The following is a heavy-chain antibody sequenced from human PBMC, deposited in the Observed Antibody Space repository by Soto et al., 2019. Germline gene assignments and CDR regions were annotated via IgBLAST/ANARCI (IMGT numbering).Heavy chain of an antibody. Sequence: SETLSLTCTVSGGSVSSGSYYWSWIRQPPGKGLEWIGYIYYSGSTNYNPSVKGRFTISRDNSKNTLHLQMNSLRPEDTAVYYCARDRTQYYSGDFEYWGQGTLVTVSS. D-gene: IGHD3-10*01. J-gene: IGHJ4*02. V-gene: IGHV4-61*01. CDR2: IYYSGST. CDR3: ARDRTQYYSGDFEY. CDR1: GGSVSSGSYY.